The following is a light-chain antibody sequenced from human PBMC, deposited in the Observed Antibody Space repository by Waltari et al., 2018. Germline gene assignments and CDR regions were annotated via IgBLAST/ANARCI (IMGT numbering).Light chain of an antibody. CDR2: GAT. Sequence: DIQMTQSPSSLSVSVGDTVTITCRASQTINSYLNWFQQKPGRVPKLLIYGATSLQTGVPSRFSGSESGTEFTLTISSLQPEDFATYYCLQHNSFPYTFGQGTKVET. V-gene: IGKV1-17*01. CDR3: LQHNSFPYT. CDR1: QTINSY. J-gene: IGKJ2*01.